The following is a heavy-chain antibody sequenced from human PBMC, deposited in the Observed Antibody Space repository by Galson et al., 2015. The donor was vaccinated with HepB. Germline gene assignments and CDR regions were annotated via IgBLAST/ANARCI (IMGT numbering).Heavy chain of an antibody. CDR2: IYPGDSVT. V-gene: IGHV5-51*01. J-gene: IGHJ5*02. CDR1: GYSFTSYW. D-gene: IGHD3-22*01. Sequence: QSAAEVKKPGESLKISCKGSGYSFTSYWIGWVRQMPGKGLEWMGIIYPGDSVTRYSPSFQGQVTISADKSISTAYLQWSSLKASDTAMYYCARLARYYYDSSGPKPSDWFDPWGQGTLVTVSS. CDR3: ARLARYYYDSSGPKPSDWFDP.